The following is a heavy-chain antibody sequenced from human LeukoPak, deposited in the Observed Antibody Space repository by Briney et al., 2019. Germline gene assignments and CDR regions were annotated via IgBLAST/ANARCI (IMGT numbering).Heavy chain of an antibody. D-gene: IGHD2-21*01. CDR2: ISYDGSNK. V-gene: IGHV3-30-3*01. CDR3: ARDSILDY. J-gene: IGHJ4*02. CDR1: GFTFSSYA. Sequence: QPGGSLRLSCAASGFTFSSYAMHWVRQAPGKGLEWVAVISYDGSNKYYADSVKGRFTISRDNSKNTLYLQMNNLRAEDTAVYYCARDSILDYWGQGTLVTVSS.